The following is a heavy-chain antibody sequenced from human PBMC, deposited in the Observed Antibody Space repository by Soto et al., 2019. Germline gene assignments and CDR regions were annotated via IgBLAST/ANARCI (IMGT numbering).Heavy chain of an antibody. D-gene: IGHD3-22*01. CDR1: GFSLTTSGVG. CDR2: FYWDDDK. V-gene: IGHV2-5*02. Sequence: SGPTLVNPTQTLTLTCTFSGFSLTTSGVGVGWIRQPPGKALEWLALFYWDDDKRYSPSLKSRLTITKDTSKNQVVLTMTNMDPVDTATYYCARGYYYDSRGYYYDGMDVWGQGTTVTVSS. CDR3: ARGYYYDSRGYYYDGMDV. J-gene: IGHJ6*02.